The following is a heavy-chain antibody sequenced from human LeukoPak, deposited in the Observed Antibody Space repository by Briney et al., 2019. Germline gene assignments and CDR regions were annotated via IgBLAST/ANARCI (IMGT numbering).Heavy chain of an antibody. D-gene: IGHD5-18*01. CDR2: IYPRDSDT. J-gene: IGHJ4*02. Sequence: GESLKISCKGSGYGFNSYWIGWVRQMPGKGLEWMGIIYPRDSDTRYSPSFQGQVTFSADKSISTAYLQMNSLRAEDTAVYYCAREAGIPPNTQQWPTSVDYWGQGTLVTVSS. CDR1: GYGFNSYW. V-gene: IGHV5-51*01. CDR3: AREAGIPPNTQQWPTSVDY.